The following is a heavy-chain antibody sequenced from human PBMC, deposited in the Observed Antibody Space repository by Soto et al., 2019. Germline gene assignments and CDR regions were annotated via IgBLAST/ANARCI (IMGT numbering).Heavy chain of an antibody. V-gene: IGHV4-30-2*01. CDR1: GGSISSGGYS. J-gene: IGHJ5*02. D-gene: IGHD2-15*01. Sequence: PSETLSLTCAVSGGSISSGGYSWSWIGHPPGKGLEWIGYIYHSGSTYYNPSLKSRVTISVDRSKNQFSLKLSSVTAADTAVYYCAREARGYCSGGSCYYNWFDPWGQGTLVTVSS. CDR2: IYHSGST. CDR3: AREARGYCSGGSCYYNWFDP.